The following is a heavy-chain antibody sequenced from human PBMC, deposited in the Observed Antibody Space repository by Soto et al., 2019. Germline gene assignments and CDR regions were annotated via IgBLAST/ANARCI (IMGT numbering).Heavy chain of an antibody. CDR2: ISWKSGTI. CDR1: GFTFRSVW. V-gene: IGHV3-9*01. CDR3: AWYGDHDAFEI. J-gene: IGHJ3*02. D-gene: IGHD4-17*01. Sequence: PGGSLRLSCAASGFTFRSVWMNWVRQAPGKGLEWVSGISWKSGTIVYADSVKGRFTISSDNAKNSLYLRMNSLRPEDTALYYCAWYGDHDAFEIWGQGTMVTVS.